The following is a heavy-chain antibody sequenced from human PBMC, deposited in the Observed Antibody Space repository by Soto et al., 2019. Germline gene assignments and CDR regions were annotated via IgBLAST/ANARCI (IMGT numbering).Heavy chain of an antibody. D-gene: IGHD6-13*01. J-gene: IGHJ6*02. V-gene: IGHV1-2*04. CDR3: AIGSSSWEVYYYYGMYG. Sequence: ASVKVSCKASGYTFTGYYMHWVRQAPGQGLEWMGWINPNSGGTNYAQKFQGWVTMTRDTSISTAYMELSRLRSDDTAVYYCAIGSSSWEVYYYYGMYGWGQGTTVTVSS. CDR1: GYTFTGYY. CDR2: INPNSGGT.